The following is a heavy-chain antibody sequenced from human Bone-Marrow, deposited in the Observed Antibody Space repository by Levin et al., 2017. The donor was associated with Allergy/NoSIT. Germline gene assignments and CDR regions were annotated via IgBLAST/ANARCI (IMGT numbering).Heavy chain of an antibody. CDR2: VYVGGST. V-gene: IGHV3-53*01. CDR1: GFTVTSTY. J-gene: IGHJ2*01. D-gene: IGHD3-3*01. CDR3: AKGGWSGAIASWHFDL. Sequence: SGGSLRLSCAASGFTVTSTYMTWVRQAPGKGLEWVSLVYVGGSTHYADSVRGRFTMSTDTPKNTLDLQMNSLRAEDTAVYYCAKGGWSGAIASWHFDLWGRGTLVTVSS.